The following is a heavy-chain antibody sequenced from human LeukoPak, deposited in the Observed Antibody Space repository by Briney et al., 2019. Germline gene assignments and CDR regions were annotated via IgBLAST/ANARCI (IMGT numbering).Heavy chain of an antibody. CDR1: GFTFSDYY. Sequence: GGSLRLSCAASGFTFSDYYMRWIRQAPGKGLEWVAYISSSGSTIYYADAVKGRFTISRDNAKNSLYLQMTSLRAEDTAVYYCARDGLRGLDAFDIWGQGTMVTVSS. CDR2: ISSSGSTI. V-gene: IGHV3-11*04. CDR3: ARDGLRGLDAFDI. D-gene: IGHD3-10*01. J-gene: IGHJ3*02.